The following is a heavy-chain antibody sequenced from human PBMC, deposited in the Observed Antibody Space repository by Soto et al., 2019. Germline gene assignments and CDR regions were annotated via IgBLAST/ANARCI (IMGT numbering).Heavy chain of an antibody. Sequence: QVQLVQSGAEVKKPGSSVKVSCKAPGGTFSSYAISWVRQAPGQGLEWMGGIIPIFGTANYAQKFQGRVTITADESTSTGYIEVSSLRSEDTAVYYCARSPGGSSSLDIYYYYYYGMDVWGQGTTVTVSS. J-gene: IGHJ6*02. CDR3: ARSPGGSSSLDIYYYYYYGMDV. D-gene: IGHD2-15*01. V-gene: IGHV1-69*01. CDR1: GGTFSSYA. CDR2: IIPIFGTA.